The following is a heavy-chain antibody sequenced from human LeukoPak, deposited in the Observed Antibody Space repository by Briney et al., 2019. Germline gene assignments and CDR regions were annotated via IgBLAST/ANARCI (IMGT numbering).Heavy chain of an antibody. CDR1: GYTFTSYG. CDR3: ASKDYGSGDYGMEV. D-gene: IGHD3-10*01. J-gene: IGHJ6*02. V-gene: IGHV1-18*04. CDR2: ISAYNGNT. Sequence: APVKVSCKASGYTFTSYGISWVRQAPGQGLEWMGWISAYNGNTNYAQKLQGRVTMTTDTSTSTAYMELRSLRSDDTAVYYCASKDYGSGDYGMEVWGQGTTVTVSS.